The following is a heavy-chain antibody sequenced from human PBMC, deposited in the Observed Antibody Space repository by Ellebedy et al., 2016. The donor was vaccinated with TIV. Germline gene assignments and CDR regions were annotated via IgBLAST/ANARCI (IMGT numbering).Heavy chain of an antibody. V-gene: IGHV3-48*04. Sequence: PGGSLRLSCAASGFTFSDHIMNRVRHAPGKGLELLSSISSNSVGLYYADSVRGRSTISRDNSKNTLYLQVNSLRAEDTAVYYCARDLGKYYDFCHIWGQGTLVTVSS. CDR2: ISSNSVGL. CDR1: GFTFSDHI. D-gene: IGHD3-3*01. J-gene: IGHJ4*02. CDR3: ARDLGKYYDFCHI.